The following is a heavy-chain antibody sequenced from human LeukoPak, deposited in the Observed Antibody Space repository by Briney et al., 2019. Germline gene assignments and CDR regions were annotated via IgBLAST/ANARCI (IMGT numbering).Heavy chain of an antibody. J-gene: IGHJ4*02. CDR3: ARAGGSGSPY. CDR1: GFTFSSYE. V-gene: IGHV3-48*03. CDR2: ISSSGSTI. D-gene: IGHD3-10*01. Sequence: PGGPLRLSCAASGFTFSSYEMNWVRQAPGKGLEWVSYISSSGSTIYYADSVKGRFTISRDNAKNSLYLQMNSLRAEDTAVYYCARAGGSGSPYWGQGTLVTVSS.